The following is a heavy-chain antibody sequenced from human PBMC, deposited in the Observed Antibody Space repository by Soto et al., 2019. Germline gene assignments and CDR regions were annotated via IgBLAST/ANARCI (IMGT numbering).Heavy chain of an antibody. CDR1: GFTFDDYA. V-gene: IGHV3-9*01. CDR2: IRWNSGSI. J-gene: IGHJ4*02. D-gene: IGHD6-19*01. CDR3: SNALSSGSTDFDY. Sequence: GGSLRLSCAASGFTFDDYAMHWVRQAPGKGLEWVSGIRWNSGSIGYADSVKGRFTISRDNAKNSLYLQMNSRRAEDTTLYYCSNALSSGSTDFDYWGQGTLVTVSS.